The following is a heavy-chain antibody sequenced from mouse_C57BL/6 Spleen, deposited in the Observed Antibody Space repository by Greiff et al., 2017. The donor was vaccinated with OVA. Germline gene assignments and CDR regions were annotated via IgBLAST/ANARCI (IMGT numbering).Heavy chain of an antibody. CDR2: IDPSDSET. V-gene: IGHV1-52*01. CDR1: GYTFTSYW. D-gene: IGHD4-1*01. Sequence: QVHAKQPGAELVRPGSSVKLSCKASGYTFTSYWMHWVKQRPIQGLEWIGNIDPSDSETHYNQKFKDKATLTVDKSSSTAYMQLSSLTSEDSAVYYCARSGTGYFDVWGTGTTVTVSS. J-gene: IGHJ1*03. CDR3: ARSGTGYFDV.